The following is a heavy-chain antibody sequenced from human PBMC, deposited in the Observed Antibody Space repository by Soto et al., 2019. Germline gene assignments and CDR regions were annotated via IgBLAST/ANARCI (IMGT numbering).Heavy chain of an antibody. D-gene: IGHD2-15*01. CDR3: ARRFCSDSYCSYFDY. Sequence: TLSLTCAVYGGSFRGYFWSWIRQPPGKGLEWIGEINHSGITSYSPSLGSRVTTSVDTPKNQFSLRLRSVTAADTAIYYCARRFCSDSYCSYFDYWGRGTLVTVSS. CDR1: GGSFRGYF. J-gene: IGHJ4*02. V-gene: IGHV4-34*10. CDR2: INHSGIT.